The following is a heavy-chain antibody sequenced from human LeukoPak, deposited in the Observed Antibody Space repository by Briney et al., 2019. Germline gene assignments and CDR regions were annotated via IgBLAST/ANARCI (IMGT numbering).Heavy chain of an antibody. CDR3: ARGPGYSSSWYSFDY. CDR1: GGSISNYY. Sequence: SETLSLTCTVSGGSISNYYWSWIRQPAGKGLEWIGRIYTSGSTNYNPSLKSRVTVSVDTSKNQFSLKLSSVTAADTAVYYCARGPGYSSSWYSFDYWGQGTLVTVSS. D-gene: IGHD6-13*01. CDR2: IYTSGST. J-gene: IGHJ4*02. V-gene: IGHV4-4*07.